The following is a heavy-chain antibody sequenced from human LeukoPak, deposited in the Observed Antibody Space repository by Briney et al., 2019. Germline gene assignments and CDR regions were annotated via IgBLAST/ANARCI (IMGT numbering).Heavy chain of an antibody. CDR1: GFTFSSYG. V-gene: IGHV3-30*18. Sequence: GGSLRLSCAASGFTFSSYGMHWVRQAPGKGLEWVAVISYDGSNKYYADSVKGRFTISRDNSKNTLYLQMNSLRAEDTAVYYCAKTPGSNYYYYMDLWGKGTTVTISS. D-gene: IGHD4-11*01. J-gene: IGHJ6*03. CDR2: ISYDGSNK. CDR3: AKTPGSNYYYYMDL.